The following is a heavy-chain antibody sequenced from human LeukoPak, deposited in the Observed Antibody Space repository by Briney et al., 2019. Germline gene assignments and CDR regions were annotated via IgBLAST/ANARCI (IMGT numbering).Heavy chain of an antibody. CDR3: ARDLGVPNYFDY. CDR1: GGTFSTYA. CDR2: IIPIFGTA. D-gene: IGHD3-16*01. Sequence: ASVKVSCKASGGTFSTYAINWVRQAPGQGLEWVGRIIPIFGTANYAQKFQGRVTITADESTRTAYMELSSLGSEDTAAYYCARDLGVPNYFDYWGQGTLVTVSS. V-gene: IGHV1-69*13. J-gene: IGHJ4*02.